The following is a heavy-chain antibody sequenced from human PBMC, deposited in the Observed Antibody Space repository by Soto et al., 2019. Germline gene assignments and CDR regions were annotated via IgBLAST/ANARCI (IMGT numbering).Heavy chain of an antibody. J-gene: IGHJ6*02. V-gene: IGHV1-18*01. D-gene: IGHD2-2*01. CDR2: ISAYNGNT. Sequence: ASVKVSCKASGYTFTSYGISWVRQAPGQGLEWMGWISAYNGNTNSAQKLQGRVTMTTDTSTSTAYMELRSLRSDDTAVYYCARERGVCSTSCYVFYYYYGMDFWGQGTTVTVSS. CDR1: GYTFTSYG. CDR3: ARERGVCSTSCYVFYYYYGMDF.